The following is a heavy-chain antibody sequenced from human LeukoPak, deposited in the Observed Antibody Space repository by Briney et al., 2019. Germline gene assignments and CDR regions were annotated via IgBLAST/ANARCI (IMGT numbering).Heavy chain of an antibody. CDR2: ISSDGSTT. CDR3: VDYGER. J-gene: IGHJ4*02. D-gene: IGHD4-17*01. CDR1: GFTFSSYW. Sequence: GGSLRLSCAASGFTFSSYWMHWVRQAPGKGLVWVSRISSDGSTTSYADSVKGRFTISRDNARNTLYLHMNSLRAEDTAVYYCVDYGERWGQGTLVTVSS. V-gene: IGHV3-74*01.